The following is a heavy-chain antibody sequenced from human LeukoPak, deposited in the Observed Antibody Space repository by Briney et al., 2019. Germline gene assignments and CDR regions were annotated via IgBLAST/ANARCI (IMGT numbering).Heavy chain of an antibody. V-gene: IGHV4-38-2*02. CDR2: LYHSGTT. Sequence: SETLSLTCTVSGYSIAHGFFWAWIRQPPGGGLEWIGSLYHSGTTYYNTSLKSRISTSVDTSKNQFSLKLRLVTAADTAVYYCARVEVPRDINDWHFDPWGRGTLVTVSS. J-gene: IGHJ2*01. D-gene: IGHD2-15*01. CDR1: GYSIAHGFF. CDR3: ARVEVPRDINDWHFDP.